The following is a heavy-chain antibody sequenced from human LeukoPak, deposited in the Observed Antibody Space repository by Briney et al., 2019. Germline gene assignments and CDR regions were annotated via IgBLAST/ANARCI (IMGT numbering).Heavy chain of an antibody. CDR3: SRESGPFSPFGH. V-gene: IGHV4-4*02. J-gene: IGHJ4*02. CDR2: ISLSGYT. CDR1: GDSITSTNY. D-gene: IGHD1-26*01. Sequence: SGTLSLTCVVSGDSITSTNYWSWFRQPPAQGLEWIGEISLSGYTGFNPSLRSRVTMSLDESKNHLSLNLASVTAADTAVYYCSRESGPFSPFGHWGQGILVTVTS.